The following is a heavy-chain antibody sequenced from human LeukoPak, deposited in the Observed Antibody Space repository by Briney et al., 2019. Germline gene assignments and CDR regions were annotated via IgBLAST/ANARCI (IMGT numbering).Heavy chain of an antibody. Sequence: GGSLRLSCAASGFTVSTDHMSWVRQAPGKGLEWVAVSYSGGSRQYAESVKGRFIISRDNSKNTLYLQMNSLRAEDTALYYCARVWELSSDHWGQGTLVTVSS. CDR3: ARVWELSSDH. CDR2: SYSGGSR. D-gene: IGHD1-26*01. CDR1: GFTVSTDH. V-gene: IGHV3-53*01. J-gene: IGHJ4*02.